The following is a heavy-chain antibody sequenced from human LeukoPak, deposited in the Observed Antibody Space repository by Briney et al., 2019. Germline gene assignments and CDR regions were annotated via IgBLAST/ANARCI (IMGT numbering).Heavy chain of an antibody. CDR1: GFTFSSYE. V-gene: IGHV3-48*03. CDR2: ISSSDTTI. J-gene: IGHJ4*02. CDR3: ARKYCSTTSCLFDN. D-gene: IGHD2-2*01. Sequence: GGSLRLSCAASGFTFSSYEMNWVRQAPGKGLQWVSDISSSDTTIYYADSVKGRFTISRDNAKNSLYLQMNSLRAEDTAVYYCARKYCSTTSCLFDNWGQGTLVTVSS.